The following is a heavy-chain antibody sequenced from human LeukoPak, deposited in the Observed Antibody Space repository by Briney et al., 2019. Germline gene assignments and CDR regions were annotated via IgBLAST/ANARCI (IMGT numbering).Heavy chain of an antibody. CDR3: ARVVQYTSFDY. J-gene: IGHJ4*02. D-gene: IGHD6-6*01. V-gene: IGHV1-46*01. CDR1: GYTFTSYY. CDR2: INPSGGST. Sequence: ASVKVSCKASGYTFTSYYIHWVRQAPGQGLEWMGLINPSGGSTNYAQKFQGRVTMTRVMSTSTVYMDLSSLRTEDTAVYYCARVVQYTSFDYWGQGTLVTVSS.